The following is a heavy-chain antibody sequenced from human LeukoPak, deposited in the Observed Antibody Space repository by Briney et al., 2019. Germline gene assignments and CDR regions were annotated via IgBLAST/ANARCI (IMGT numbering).Heavy chain of an antibody. V-gene: IGHV4-39*06. J-gene: IGHJ5*02. Sequence: SKTRSLTGTVLGGSISSSPYSGGWIRQPPGKGLEWIGSIYYRGPTHYNPPPDSRVTIPLHTSKNQLPLKLASVTAADTAIYYCAKGAGGFSYYNWFDPWGQGTLVTVSS. CDR2: IYYRGPT. CDR1: GGSISSSPYS. D-gene: IGHD5-18*01. CDR3: AKGAGGFSYYNWFDP.